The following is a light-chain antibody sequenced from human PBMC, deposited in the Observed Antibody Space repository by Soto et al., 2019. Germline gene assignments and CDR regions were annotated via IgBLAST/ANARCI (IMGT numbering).Light chain of an antibody. Sequence: EIVLTQSPATLSLSPGERATLSCRASQSISSHFAWYQQKPGQAPRLLMYDVSNRATDIPARFSGSGSGTDFTLTISSLEPEDFAVYYCQQRPNWPLTFGGGTKVEIK. J-gene: IGKJ4*01. CDR3: QQRPNWPLT. V-gene: IGKV3-11*01. CDR2: DVS. CDR1: QSISSH.